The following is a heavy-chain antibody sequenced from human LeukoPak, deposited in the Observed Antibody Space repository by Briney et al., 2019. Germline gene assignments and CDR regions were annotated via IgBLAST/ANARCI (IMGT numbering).Heavy chain of an antibody. D-gene: IGHD6-19*01. V-gene: IGHV3-64D*06. Sequence: GGSLRLSCSASGFTFSSYAMHWVRQAPGKGLDYVSAISSNGGSTYYADSVKGRFTISRDNSKNTLYLQMGSLRAEDTAVYYCVKEVASSGWYYFDYWGQGTLVTVSS. J-gene: IGHJ4*02. CDR1: GFTFSSYA. CDR3: VKEVASSGWYYFDY. CDR2: ISSNGGST.